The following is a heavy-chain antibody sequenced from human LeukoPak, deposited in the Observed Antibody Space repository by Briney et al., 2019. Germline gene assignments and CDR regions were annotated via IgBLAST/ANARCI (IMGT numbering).Heavy chain of an antibody. D-gene: IGHD6-6*01. Sequence: NTSETLSLTCSVSGGSISFYYWSWIRQPPGKGLEWIGYIYYSGSTNYNPSLKSRVTISVDTSKNQFSLKLSSVTAADTAVYYCARDVVGIAARYFDYWGQGTLVTVSS. J-gene: IGHJ4*02. CDR3: ARDVVGIAARYFDY. CDR1: GGSISFYY. V-gene: IGHV4-59*12. CDR2: IYYSGST.